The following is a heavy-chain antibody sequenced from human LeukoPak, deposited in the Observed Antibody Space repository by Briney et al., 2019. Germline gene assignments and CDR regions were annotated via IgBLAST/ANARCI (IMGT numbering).Heavy chain of an antibody. CDR3: ARDGYSSSWSLDYYYYYMDV. V-gene: IGHV4-59*12. CDR1: GASISSYY. Sequence: SETLSLTCTVSGASISSYYWSWVRQSPGKGLEWLGYIYYSGRTNYNPSLKSRVTISVDTSKNQFSLKLSSVTAADTAVYYCARDGYSSSWSLDYYYYYMDVWGKGTTVTISS. J-gene: IGHJ6*03. CDR2: IYYSGRT. D-gene: IGHD6-13*01.